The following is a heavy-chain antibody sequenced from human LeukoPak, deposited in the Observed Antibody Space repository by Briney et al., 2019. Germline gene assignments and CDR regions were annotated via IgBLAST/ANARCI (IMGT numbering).Heavy chain of an antibody. V-gene: IGHV4-34*01. Sequence: SETLSPTCAVYGGSFSGYYWSWIRQPPGKGLEWIGEINHSGSTNYNPSLKSRVTISVDTSKNQFSLKLSSVTAADTAVYYCAGGGDCSGGSCPHDYWGQGTLVTVSS. CDR1: GGSFSGYY. CDR3: AGGGDCSGGSCPHDY. CDR2: INHSGST. D-gene: IGHD2-15*01. J-gene: IGHJ4*02.